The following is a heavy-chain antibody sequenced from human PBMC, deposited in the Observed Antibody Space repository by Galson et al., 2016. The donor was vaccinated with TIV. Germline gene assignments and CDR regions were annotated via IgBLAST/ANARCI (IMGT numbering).Heavy chain of an antibody. V-gene: IGHV3-30*18. Sequence: SLRLSCAASGFAFSDYYMTWIRQAPGKGLEWAAVISYSGSSKYYLDSVKGRFTISRDNSKNTLYLQMNSLRPEDTAVYYCVKERLKFWSISLHSFDSWGQGTLVTVSS. J-gene: IGHJ4*02. CDR2: ISYSGSSK. CDR3: VKERLKFWSISLHSFDS. CDR1: GFAFSDYY. D-gene: IGHD3-3*01.